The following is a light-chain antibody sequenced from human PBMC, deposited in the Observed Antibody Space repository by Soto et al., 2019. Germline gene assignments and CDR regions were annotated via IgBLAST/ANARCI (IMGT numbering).Light chain of an antibody. CDR1: QSVSRN. CDR2: DAS. CDR3: QQYNHWPLYT. J-gene: IGKJ2*01. V-gene: IGKV3-15*01. Sequence: EVVMTQSPATLSVSPGERATLSCRASQSVSRNLAWYQQKPGRAPRLLIYDASTRATNIPTRFSGSGSGTKVTITISSLQPEDFAVYYCQQYNHWPLYTFGQGTKMEIK.